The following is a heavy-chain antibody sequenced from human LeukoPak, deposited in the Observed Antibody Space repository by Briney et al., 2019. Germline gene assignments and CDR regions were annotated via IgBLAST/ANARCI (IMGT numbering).Heavy chain of an antibody. J-gene: IGHJ3*02. CDR1: GFTFSNYW. CDR3: AKDPVANPFVAFDI. Sequence: GGSLRLSCAASGFTFSNYWMSWVRQAPGKGLEWVSAISGSGGSTYYADSVKGRFTISRDSSKNTLYLQMNSLRAEDTAVYYCAKDPVANPFVAFDIWGQGTMVTVSS. D-gene: IGHD4-23*01. CDR2: ISGSGGST. V-gene: IGHV3-23*01.